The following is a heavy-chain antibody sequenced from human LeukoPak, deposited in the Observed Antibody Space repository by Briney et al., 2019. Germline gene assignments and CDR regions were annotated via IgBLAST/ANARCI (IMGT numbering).Heavy chain of an antibody. CDR1: GGSISSYY. J-gene: IGHJ5*02. Sequence: SETLSLTCTVSGGSISSYYWSWIRQPAGKGLEWIGRIYTSGSTNYNPSLKSRVTISVDRSKNQFSLKLSSVTAADTAVYYCARVTAYCSGGSCYSLWFDPWGQGTLVTVSS. D-gene: IGHD2-15*01. CDR2: IYTSGST. CDR3: ARVTAYCSGGSCYSLWFDP. V-gene: IGHV4-4*07.